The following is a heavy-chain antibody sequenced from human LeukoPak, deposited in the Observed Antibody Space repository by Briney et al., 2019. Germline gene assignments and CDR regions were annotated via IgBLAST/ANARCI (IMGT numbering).Heavy chain of an antibody. CDR1: GYSFPSYW. Sequence: GESLKISCKGSGYSFPSYWIGWVRQMPGKGLEWMGIIYPDDSDTRYSPSFQGQVTISADKSISTAYLQWSSLKASDSAMYYCARATVTNSWFDPWGQGTLVTVSS. D-gene: IGHD4-17*01. V-gene: IGHV5-51*01. J-gene: IGHJ5*02. CDR3: ARATVTNSWFDP. CDR2: IYPDDSDT.